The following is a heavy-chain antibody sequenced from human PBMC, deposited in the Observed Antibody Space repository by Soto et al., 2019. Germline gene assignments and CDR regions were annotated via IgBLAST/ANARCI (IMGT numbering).Heavy chain of an antibody. V-gene: IGHV1-18*01. D-gene: IGHD3-3*01. J-gene: IGHJ5*02. Sequence: ASVKVSCKASGYTFTSYGISWVRQAPGQGLEWMGWISAYNGNTNYAQKLQGRVTMTTDTSTSTAYMELRSLRSDDTAVYYCARYIRFLENNCFDPWGQGTLVTVAS. CDR1: GYTFTSYG. CDR3: ARYIRFLENNCFDP. CDR2: ISAYNGNT.